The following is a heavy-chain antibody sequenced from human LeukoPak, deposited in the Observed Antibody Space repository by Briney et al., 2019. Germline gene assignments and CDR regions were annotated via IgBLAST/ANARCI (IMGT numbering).Heavy chain of an antibody. Sequence: GGSLRLSCAASGFTFTKYSINWVRQAPGKGLEWVSYINSGSYSIYYADSVKGRFTISRDNAKDSVYLQMNSLRAEDTAVYYCARDLGGYNFDYWGQGTLVTVSS. CDR3: ARDLGGYNFDY. V-gene: IGHV3-48*04. D-gene: IGHD5-24*01. CDR1: GFTFTKYS. CDR2: INSGSYSI. J-gene: IGHJ4*02.